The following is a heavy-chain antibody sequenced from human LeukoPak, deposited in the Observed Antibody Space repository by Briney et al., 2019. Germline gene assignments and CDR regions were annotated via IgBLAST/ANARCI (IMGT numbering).Heavy chain of an antibody. CDR2: IGGSGGST. D-gene: IGHD3-10*01. CDR3: AKVAGTMVRFDY. CDR1: GFTFGGYW. J-gene: IGHJ4*02. V-gene: IGHV3-23*01. Sequence: GGSLRLSCAASGFTFGGYWMHWVRQAPGKGLEWVSAIGGSGGSTYYADSVKGRFTISRDNSKNTLYLQMNSLRAEDTAVYYCAKVAGTMVRFDYWGRGTLVTVSS.